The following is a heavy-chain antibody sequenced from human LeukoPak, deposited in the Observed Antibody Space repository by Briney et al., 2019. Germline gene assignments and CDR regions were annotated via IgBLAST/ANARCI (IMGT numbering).Heavy chain of an antibody. CDR2: IYTSGST. J-gene: IGHJ2*01. CDR3: ARSDYTSSTRWYFDL. D-gene: IGHD6-6*01. Sequence: KPSETLSLTCTVSGGSISSYYWSWIRQPAGKGLEWIGRIYTSGSTSYNPSLKGRVTMSVDTSKNQFSLRLCSVTAADTAVYYCARSDYTSSTRWYFDLWGRGTLVTVSS. CDR1: GGSISSYY. V-gene: IGHV4-4*07.